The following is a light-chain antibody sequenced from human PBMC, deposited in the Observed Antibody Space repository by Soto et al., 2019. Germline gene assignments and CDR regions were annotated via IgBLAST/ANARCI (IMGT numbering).Light chain of an antibody. V-gene: IGLV1-44*01. CDR3: AAWDDSLNGNV. CDR2: NNN. CDR1: SSNIGTNA. Sequence: QSVLTQPPSASGTPGQRVTISCSGGSSNIGTNAVNWYQQLPGTAPNLLIYNNNQRPSGVPDRFSGSKSGTSASLAISGLQSEDEADYYCAAWDDSLNGNVFGTGTKVTVL. J-gene: IGLJ1*01.